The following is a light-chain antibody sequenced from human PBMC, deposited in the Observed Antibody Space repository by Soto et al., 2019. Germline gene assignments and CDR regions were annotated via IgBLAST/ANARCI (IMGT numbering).Light chain of an antibody. J-gene: IGLJ3*02. Sequence: QSALTQPASVSGSPGQSITISCTGTTSDVGGYNYVSWYQQHPGKAPKLMIYDVTNRTSGVSNRFSGSKSGNTATLTISGLQAKDEADYYCSSYTSSSTPLVFGGGTKLTVL. V-gene: IGLV2-14*01. CDR1: TSDVGGYNY. CDR3: SSYTSSSTPLV. CDR2: DVT.